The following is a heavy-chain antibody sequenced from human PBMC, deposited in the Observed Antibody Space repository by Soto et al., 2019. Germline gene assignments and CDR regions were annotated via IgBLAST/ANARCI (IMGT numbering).Heavy chain of an antibody. CDR3: ARDRCSGGSCDYYGMDV. D-gene: IGHD2-15*01. V-gene: IGHV1-2*04. CDR1: GYTFTGYY. CDR2: INPNSGGT. J-gene: IGHJ6*02. Sequence: ASVKVSSKASGYTFTGYYMHWVRRAPGQGLEWMGWINPNSGGTNYAQKFQGWVTMTRDTSISTAYMELSRLRSDDTAVYYCARDRCSGGSCDYYGMDVWGQGTTVTVSS.